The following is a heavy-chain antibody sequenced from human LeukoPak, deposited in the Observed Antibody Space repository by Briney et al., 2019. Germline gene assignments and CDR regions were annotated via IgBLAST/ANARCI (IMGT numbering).Heavy chain of an antibody. CDR3: AKAKLPLLGYFDY. CDR2: ISGSGGST. J-gene: IGHJ4*02. Sequence: PGGSLRFSCAASGFTFSSYAMSWVRQAPGKGLEWVSAISGSGGSTYYADSVKGRFTISRDNSKNTLYLQMNSLRAEDTAVYYCAKAKLPLLGYFDYWGQGTLVTVSS. V-gene: IGHV3-23*01. CDR1: GFTFSSYA.